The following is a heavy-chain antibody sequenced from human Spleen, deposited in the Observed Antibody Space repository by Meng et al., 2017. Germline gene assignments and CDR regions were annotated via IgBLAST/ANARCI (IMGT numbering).Heavy chain of an antibody. CDR1: GDSIRNSYY. CDR3: ARVGSGASGY. Sequence: SQTLSLTCAVSGDSIRNSYYWGWIRQPPGKGLEWIGNIYHSGSTYYNPSLKSRVTISVDTSKNQFSLKLNSVTAADTAVYYCARVGSGASGYWGQGTLVTVSS. J-gene: IGHJ4*02. D-gene: IGHD1-26*01. CDR2: IYHSGST. V-gene: IGHV4-38-2*01.